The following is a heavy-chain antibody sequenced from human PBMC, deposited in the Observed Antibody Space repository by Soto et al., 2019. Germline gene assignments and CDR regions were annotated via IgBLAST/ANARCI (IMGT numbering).Heavy chain of an antibody. CDR1: CGSFSGYY. J-gene: IGHJ6*02. CDR2: IYYSGDT. CDR3: AREGALLFGGNSDYYSTMDV. Sequence: SETLSLTCAVYCGSFSGYYWSWIRQPPGKGLDWIGYIYYSGDTSYNPSRKSRVTISIDTSKNQFSLKLSSVTAADTAFYYCAREGALLFGGNSDYYSTMDVWGQGTTVTVSS. V-gene: IGHV4-30-4*08. D-gene: IGHD2-21*02.